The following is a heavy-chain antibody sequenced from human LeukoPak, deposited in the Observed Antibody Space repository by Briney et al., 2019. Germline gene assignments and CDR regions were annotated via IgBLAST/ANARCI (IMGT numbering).Heavy chain of an antibody. CDR2: ISGSGGST. CDR3: AKAPDILTGYYFDY. D-gene: IGHD3-9*01. CDR1: GFTFSSYA. Sequence: PGGSPRLSCAASGFTFSSYAMSWVRQAPGKGLEWVSAISGSGGSTYYADSVKGRFTISRDNSKNTLYLQMNSLRAEDTAVYYCAKAPDILTGYYFDYWGQGTLVTVSS. V-gene: IGHV3-23*01. J-gene: IGHJ4*02.